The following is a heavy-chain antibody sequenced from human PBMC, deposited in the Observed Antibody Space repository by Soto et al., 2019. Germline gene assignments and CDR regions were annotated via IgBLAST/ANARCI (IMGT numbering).Heavy chain of an antibody. D-gene: IGHD2-21*02. CDR1: GGSISSGGYS. CDR3: ASLAYCGGDCYSAGVY. Sequence: SETLSLTCAVPGGSISSGGYSWSWIRQPPGKGLEWIGYIYHSGSTYYNPSLKSRVTISVDRSKNQFSLKLSSVTAADTAVYYCASLAYCGGDCYSAGVYWGQGTLVTVSS. CDR2: IYHSGST. J-gene: IGHJ4*02. V-gene: IGHV4-30-2*01.